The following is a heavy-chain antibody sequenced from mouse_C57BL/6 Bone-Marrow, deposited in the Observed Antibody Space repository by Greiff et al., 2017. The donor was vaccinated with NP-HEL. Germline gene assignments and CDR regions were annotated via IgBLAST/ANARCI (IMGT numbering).Heavy chain of an antibody. J-gene: IGHJ1*03. CDR3: ARRDYDGPTDYFDV. V-gene: IGHV1-62-2*01. D-gene: IGHD2-3*01. CDR1: GYTFTEYT. Sequence: QVQLQQSGAELVKPGASVKLSCKASGYTFTEYTIHWVKQRSGQGLEWIGWFYPGSGRIKYNEKFKDKATLTADKSSSTVYMELSRLTSEDAAVYFCARRDYDGPTDYFDVWGTGTTVTVAS. CDR2: FYPGSGRI.